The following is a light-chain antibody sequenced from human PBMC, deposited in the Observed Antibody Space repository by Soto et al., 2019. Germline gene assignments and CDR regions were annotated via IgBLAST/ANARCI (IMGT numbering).Light chain of an antibody. CDR2: DTS. J-gene: IGLJ1*01. CDR3: LHSYRGAYYL. CDR1: TGAVTSSHY. V-gene: IGLV7-46*01. Sequence: QAVVTPDPSLTVSPGGTVTLTCGSSTGAVTSSHYPYWFQQKPGQAPRTLIYDTSNKRSWTPARFSGSLLGGKAALTLSGAQPEDEADYYCLHSYRGAYYLFGSGTKST.